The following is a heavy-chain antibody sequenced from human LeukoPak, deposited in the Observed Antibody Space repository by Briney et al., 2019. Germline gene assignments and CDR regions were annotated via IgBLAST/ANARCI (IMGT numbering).Heavy chain of an antibody. CDR1: GFTFTSYA. Sequence: PGGSLRLSCAASGFTFTSYAMNWVRQAPGKGLEWVSTVTGDGVKTYYADSVKGRFTISRDNSRNTLHLQMNSLRVEDTAVYYCAKAPGEYSSHWGRGTMVTVSS. V-gene: IGHV3-23*01. D-gene: IGHD2/OR15-2a*01. J-gene: IGHJ3*01. CDR3: AKAPGEYSSH. CDR2: VTGDGVKT.